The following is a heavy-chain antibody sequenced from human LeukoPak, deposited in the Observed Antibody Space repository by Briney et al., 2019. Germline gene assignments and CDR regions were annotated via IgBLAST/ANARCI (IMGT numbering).Heavy chain of an antibody. D-gene: IGHD1-14*01. V-gene: IGHV3-48*02. J-gene: IGHJ6*02. CDR2: ITYNSGTI. Sequence: GGSLRLSCAASGFTFRSYAMQWVRQAPGKGLEWVSCITYNSGTIFYADSVKGRFTISRDNAKDSLYLQMSSLRDEDTAVYYCARDLVLGVWGQGTTVTVSS. CDR1: GFTFRSYA. CDR3: ARDLVLGV.